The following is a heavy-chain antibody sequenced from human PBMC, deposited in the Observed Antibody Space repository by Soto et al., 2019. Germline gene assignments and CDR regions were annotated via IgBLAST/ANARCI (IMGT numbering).Heavy chain of an antibody. CDR3: ARREVVITPGGFDY. Sequence: SETLSLTCTVSGGSIISYYWSWIRQPPGKGLEWIGYINYSGSTNYNPSLKSRVTISVDTSKNQFSLKLSSVTAADTAVYYCARREVVITPGGFDYWGQGTLVTVSS. CDR2: INYSGST. CDR1: GGSIISYY. V-gene: IGHV4-59*12. J-gene: IGHJ4*02. D-gene: IGHD3-22*01.